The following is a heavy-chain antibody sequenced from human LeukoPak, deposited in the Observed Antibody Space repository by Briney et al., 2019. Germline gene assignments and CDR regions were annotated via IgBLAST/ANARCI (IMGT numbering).Heavy chain of an antibody. CDR2: INSDGSST. V-gene: IGHV3-74*01. Sequence: GGSLRLSCAGSGFTFSSYWMYWVRQAPGKGLVWVSRINSDGSSTSYADSMKGRFTISRDNAKNTLYLQMNSLRAEDTAVYYCARLRMGYYFDYWGQGTLVTVSS. J-gene: IGHJ4*02. CDR1: GFTFSSYW. D-gene: IGHD2-2*01. CDR3: ARLRMGYYFDY.